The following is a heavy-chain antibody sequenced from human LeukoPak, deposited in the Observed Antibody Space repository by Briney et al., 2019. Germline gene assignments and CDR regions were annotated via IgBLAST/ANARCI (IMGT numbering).Heavy chain of an antibody. CDR1: GFTFSSYV. D-gene: IGHD3-3*01. J-gene: IGHJ6*02. CDR3: ARDQSRGYDFPSYYGMDV. CDR2: IWYDGSNK. V-gene: IGHV3-33*08. Sequence: PGGSLRLSCAASGFTFSSYVMSWVRQAPGKGLEWVAVIWYDGSNKYYADSVKGRFTISRDNSKNTLYLQMNSLRAEDTAVYYCARDQSRGYDFPSYYGMDVWGQGTTVTVSS.